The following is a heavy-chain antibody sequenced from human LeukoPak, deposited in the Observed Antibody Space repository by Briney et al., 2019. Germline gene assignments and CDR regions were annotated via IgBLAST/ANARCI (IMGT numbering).Heavy chain of an antibody. Sequence: GGSLRLSCAASGFTFSSYWMHWVRQAPGKGLVWVSRINSDGSSTSYADSVKGRFTISRDYSKNTLYLQMNSLRVDDTAVYYCAKDSSGPAFWGQGTLVTVSS. D-gene: IGHD6-19*01. J-gene: IGHJ4*02. V-gene: IGHV3-74*01. CDR3: AKDSSGPAF. CDR1: GFTFSSYW. CDR2: INSDGSST.